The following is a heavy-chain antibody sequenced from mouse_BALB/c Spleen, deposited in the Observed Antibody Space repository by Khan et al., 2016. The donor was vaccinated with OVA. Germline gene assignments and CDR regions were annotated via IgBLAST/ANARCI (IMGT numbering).Heavy chain of an antibody. J-gene: IGHJ1*01. Sequence: EVQLQQSGTELVKPGASVKLSCTASGFNIKDTYMHWVKQRPEQGLEWIGNIDPAIGFSKNDPKFQGKATITEDTTSNTAYLQLGSLTAEDTAVYYCANPYYGNHERSRYFDVWGAGTTVTVSS. V-gene: IGHV14-3*02. D-gene: IGHD1-2*01. CDR3: ANPYYGNHERSRYFDV. CDR1: GFNIKDTY. CDR2: IDPAIGFS.